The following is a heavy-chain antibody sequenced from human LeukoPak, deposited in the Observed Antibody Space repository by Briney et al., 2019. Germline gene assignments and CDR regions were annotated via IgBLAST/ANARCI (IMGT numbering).Heavy chain of an antibody. D-gene: IGHD6-25*01. Sequence: SVKVSCKASGGTFSNYAISWVRQAPGKGFKWLGGIIPMFGSAKYAQKFQGRVTITTDESTTTAYMDLISLISEDTAVYYCVRRQALRGRHRAFDPWGQGTLVTVSS. J-gene: IGHJ5*02. CDR2: IIPMFGSA. CDR3: VRRQALRGRHRAFDP. V-gene: IGHV1-69*05. CDR1: GGTFSNYA.